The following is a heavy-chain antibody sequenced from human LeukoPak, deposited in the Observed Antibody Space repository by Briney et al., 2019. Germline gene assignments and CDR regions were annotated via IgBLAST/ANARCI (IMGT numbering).Heavy chain of an antibody. V-gene: IGHV3-9*01. CDR3: AKSGTGLVVPAAIYYGMDV. D-gene: IGHD2-2*01. CDR1: GFTFDDYA. Sequence: GRSLRLSCAASGFTFDDYAMHWVRQAPGKGLEWVSGISWNSGSIGYADTVKGRFTISRDNAKNSLYLQMNSLRAEDTALYYCAKSGTGLVVPAAIYYGMDVWGQGTTVTVSS. CDR2: ISWNSGSI. J-gene: IGHJ6*02.